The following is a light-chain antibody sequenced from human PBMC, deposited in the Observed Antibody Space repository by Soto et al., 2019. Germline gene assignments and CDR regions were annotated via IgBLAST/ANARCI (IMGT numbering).Light chain of an antibody. V-gene: IGLV2-14*01. CDR3: SSYTGSSTFV. CDR1: SSDVGGYDY. CDR2: DVN. Sequence: QSVLTQPASVSGSPGQSITISCTGTSSDVGGYDYVSWYQQLPGKAPKLLIYDVNNRPSGVSHRFSGFKSGNTASLTISGLQAEDEADYYCSSYTGSSTFVFGTGTKLTVL. J-gene: IGLJ1*01.